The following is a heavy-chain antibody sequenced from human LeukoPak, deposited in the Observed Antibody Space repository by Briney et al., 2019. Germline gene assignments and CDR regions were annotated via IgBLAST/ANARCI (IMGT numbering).Heavy chain of an antibody. Sequence: PSETLSLTCTVSGGSISSYYWSWIRQPPGKGLEWIGYIYYSGSTNYNPSLKSRVTISVDTSKNQFSLKLSSVTAADTAVYYCAGVDTAMALFDYWGQGTLVTVSS. D-gene: IGHD5-18*01. CDR1: GGSISSYY. J-gene: IGHJ4*02. V-gene: IGHV4-59*01. CDR3: AGVDTAMALFDY. CDR2: IYYSGST.